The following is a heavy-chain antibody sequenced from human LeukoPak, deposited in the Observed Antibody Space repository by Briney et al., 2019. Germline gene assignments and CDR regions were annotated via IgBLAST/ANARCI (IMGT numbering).Heavy chain of an antibody. CDR1: GGTFSSYA. J-gene: IGHJ6*02. Sequence: GSSVKVSCKASGGTFSSYAISWVRQAPGQGLEWMGRIIPILGMANYAQKFQGRVTITADKPTSTAYMELSSLRSEDTAVYYCARGAEQAFYGMDVWGQGTTVTVSS. CDR2: IIPILGMA. D-gene: IGHD1/OR15-1a*01. V-gene: IGHV1-69*04. CDR3: ARGAEQAFYGMDV.